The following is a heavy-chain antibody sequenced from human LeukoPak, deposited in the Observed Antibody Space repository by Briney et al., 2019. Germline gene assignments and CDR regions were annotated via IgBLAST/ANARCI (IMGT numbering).Heavy chain of an antibody. J-gene: IGHJ4*02. CDR2: FDPEDGET. CDR3: AGGAAAGTSPVDY. Sequence: VASVKVSCKVSGYTLTELSMHWVRQAPGKGLEWMGGFDPEDGETIYAQKFQGRVTMTEDTSTDTAYMELSSLRSEDTAVYYCAGGAAAGTSPVDYWGQGTLVTVSS. V-gene: IGHV1-24*01. D-gene: IGHD6-13*01. CDR1: GYTLTELS.